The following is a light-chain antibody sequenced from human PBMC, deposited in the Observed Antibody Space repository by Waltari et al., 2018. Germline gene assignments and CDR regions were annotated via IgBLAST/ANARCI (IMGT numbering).Light chain of an antibody. Sequence: QSVLTQPPSASGTPGQRVTIPCSGSSFNIGINSVHWYQQLPGTAPKLLMYGNNPRPSGVPDRFSGSKSGTSASLAISGLRSEDEAIYYCATWDDSLGGLWVFGGGTKVTVL. V-gene: IGLV1-47*01. CDR1: SFNIGINS. CDR3: ATWDDSLGGLWV. CDR2: GNN. J-gene: IGLJ3*02.